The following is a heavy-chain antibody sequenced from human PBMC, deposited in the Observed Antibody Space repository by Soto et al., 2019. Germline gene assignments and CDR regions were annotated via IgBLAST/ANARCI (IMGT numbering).Heavy chain of an antibody. Sequence: HSQTLSLTCAISGDSVSSNSAAWNWIRQSPSRGLEWLGRTYYRSKWYNDYAVSVKSRITINPDTSKNQFSLQLNSVTPEDTAVYYCARVWGGLGIAAAGTRYYYYGMDVWGQGTTVTVSS. V-gene: IGHV6-1*01. D-gene: IGHD6-13*01. CDR2: TYYRSKWYN. CDR3: ARVWGGLGIAAAGTRYYYYGMDV. J-gene: IGHJ6*02. CDR1: GDSVSSNSAA.